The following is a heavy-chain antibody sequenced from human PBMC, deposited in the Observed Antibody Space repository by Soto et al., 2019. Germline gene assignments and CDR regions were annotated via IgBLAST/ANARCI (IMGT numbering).Heavy chain of an antibody. CDR2: INAGNGNT. J-gene: IGHJ6*02. Sequence: QVQLVQSGAEVKKPGASVKVSCKASGYTFTSYAMHWVRQAPGQRLERMGWINAGNGNTKYSQKFQGRVTITRDTSASTAYMELSSLRSEDTAVYYCARDHIAAAGNYYYYGMDVWGQGTTVTVSS. CDR3: ARDHIAAAGNYYYYGMDV. CDR1: GYTFTSYA. D-gene: IGHD6-13*01. V-gene: IGHV1-3*01.